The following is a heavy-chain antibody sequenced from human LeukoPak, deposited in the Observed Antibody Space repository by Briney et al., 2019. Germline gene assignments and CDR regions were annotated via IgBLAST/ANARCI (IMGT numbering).Heavy chain of an antibody. Sequence: SDTLSLTCTVSGSSISSYYWSWIRQPPGKGLKWIGNIYYSGYTTYSPSLRSRVTISVDTSKNQFSLKLSSVTAADTAVYYCARETSQKGAHYMDVWGKGTTNTISS. CDR1: GSSISSYY. V-gene: IGHV4-59*01. CDR2: IYYSGYT. CDR3: ARETSQKGAHYMDV. J-gene: IGHJ6*03. D-gene: IGHD3-16*01.